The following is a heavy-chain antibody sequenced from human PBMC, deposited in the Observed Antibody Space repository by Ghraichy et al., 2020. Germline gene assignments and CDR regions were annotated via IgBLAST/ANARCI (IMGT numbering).Heavy chain of an antibody. Sequence: GGSLRLSCAASGFTFSNYAMSWVRQAPGKGLEWVSSIGGSGVRADYADSVKGRFTLSRDNSKNTIYLHMNSLRADDTALYYCAKDRLDQLLQFDYWGQGILVTVSS. J-gene: IGHJ4*02. CDR2: IGGSGVRA. CDR3: AKDRLDQLLQFDY. D-gene: IGHD2-2*01. CDR1: GFTFSNYA. V-gene: IGHV3-23*01.